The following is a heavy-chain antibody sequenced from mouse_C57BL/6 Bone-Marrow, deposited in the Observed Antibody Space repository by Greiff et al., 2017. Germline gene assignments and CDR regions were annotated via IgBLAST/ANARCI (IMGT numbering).Heavy chain of an antibody. V-gene: IGHV1-69*01. CDR2: IDPSDSYT. CDR1: GYTFTSYW. CDR3: ARNDGYPHYYAMDY. Sequence: QVQLKESGAELVMPGASVKLSCKASGYTFTSYWMHWVKQRPGQGLEWIGEIDPSDSYTNYNQKFKGKSTLTVDKSSSTAYMQLSSLTSEDSAVYYCARNDGYPHYYAMDYWGQGTSVTVSS. J-gene: IGHJ4*01. D-gene: IGHD2-3*01.